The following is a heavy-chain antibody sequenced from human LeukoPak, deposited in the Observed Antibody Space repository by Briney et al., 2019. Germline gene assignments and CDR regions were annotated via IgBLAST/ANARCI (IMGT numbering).Heavy chain of an antibody. Sequence: SETLSLTCTVSGGSISSYYWSWIRQPAGQGLEWIGHIYYSGSTNYNPSLKSRVTMSVDTSKNQFSLKLSSVTAADTAVYYCAREVVVAATGNWFDPWGQGTLVTVSS. CDR3: AREVVVAATGNWFDP. J-gene: IGHJ5*02. V-gene: IGHV4-4*07. D-gene: IGHD2-15*01. CDR1: GGSISSYY. CDR2: IYYSGST.